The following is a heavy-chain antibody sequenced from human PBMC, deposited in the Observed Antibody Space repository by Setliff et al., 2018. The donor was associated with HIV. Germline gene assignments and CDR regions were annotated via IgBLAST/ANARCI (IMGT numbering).Heavy chain of an antibody. D-gene: IGHD4-17*01. CDR2: ISAYNGNT. J-gene: IGHJ5*02. CDR3: ARALYGEYGGDLNWLDP. V-gene: IGHV1-18*01. Sequence: ASVKVSCKASGGSFNTYGIHWVRQAPGQGLEWMGWISAYNGNTNYAPRLLGRVTMTTDTSTSTAYMELRSLSSDDTAVYYCARALYGEYGGDLNWLDPWGQGTLVTVSS. CDR1: GGSFNTYG.